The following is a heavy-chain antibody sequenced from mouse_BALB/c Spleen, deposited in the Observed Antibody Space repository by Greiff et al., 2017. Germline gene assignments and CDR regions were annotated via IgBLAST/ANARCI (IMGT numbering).Heavy chain of an antibody. Sequence: QVHVKQSGAELAKPGASVKMSCKASGYTFTSYWMHWVKQRPGQGLEWIGYLNPSTGYTEYNQKFKDKATLTADKSSSTAYMQLSSLTSEDSAVYYCARKVNAMDDWGQGTSVTVSS. J-gene: IGHJ4*01. CDR1: GYTFTSYW. D-gene: IGHD1-3*01. V-gene: IGHV1-7*01. CDR2: LNPSTGYT. CDR3: ARKVNAMDD.